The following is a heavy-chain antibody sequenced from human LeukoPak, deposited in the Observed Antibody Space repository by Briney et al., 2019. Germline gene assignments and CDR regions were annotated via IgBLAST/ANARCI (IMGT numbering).Heavy chain of an antibody. D-gene: IGHD4-23*01. J-gene: IGHJ4*02. CDR3: ARGRPHGNDY. CDR1: GLTFSSYN. CDR2: ISNSGSMI. Sequence: PGGSLRLSCAVSGLTFSSYNMNWVRQAPGKGLEWVSYISNSGSMIYYADSVKGRFTLSRDNAKNTLYLQMNSLRVEDTAVYYCARGRPHGNDYWGQGTLVTVSS. V-gene: IGHV3-48*04.